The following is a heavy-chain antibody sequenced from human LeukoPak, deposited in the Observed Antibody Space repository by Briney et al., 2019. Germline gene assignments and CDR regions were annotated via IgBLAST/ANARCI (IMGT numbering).Heavy chain of an antibody. Sequence: RSGGSLRLSCEASGFTFDNSGMSWVRQVPGKGLEWVSAISGSGGSTYYADSVKGRFTISRDNSKNTLYLQMNSLRAEDTAVYYCAKDLLLGDYYFDYWGQGTLVTVSS. CDR2: ISGSGGST. CDR3: AKDLLLGDYYFDY. J-gene: IGHJ4*02. V-gene: IGHV3-23*01. CDR1: GFTFDNSG. D-gene: IGHD3-16*01.